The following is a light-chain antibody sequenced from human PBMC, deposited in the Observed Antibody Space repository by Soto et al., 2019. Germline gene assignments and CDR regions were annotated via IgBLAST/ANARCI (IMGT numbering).Light chain of an antibody. V-gene: IGKV1-5*03. CDR2: GTS. CDR3: QHYLDYSWT. Sequence: DIHMTQSPSTLSASVGDRVTITCRASQSISIWLAWYQQKPGRAPNLLIYGTSSLESGVPSRISGSGSAAEFNLNRSSVQADDFATYDCQHYLDYSWTFGQGPKVDIK. CDR1: QSISIW. J-gene: IGKJ1*01.